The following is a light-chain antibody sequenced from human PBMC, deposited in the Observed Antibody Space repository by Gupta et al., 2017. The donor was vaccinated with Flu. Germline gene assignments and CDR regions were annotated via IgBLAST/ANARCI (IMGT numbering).Light chain of an antibody. CDR2: YGS. V-gene: IGKV3-11*01. J-gene: IGKJ1*01. CDR3: QQHSNWTSRS. Sequence: ATLSLAPGEKATLSCSASQNVDGFLFWYQQKPRQDPSLLIIYGSNRAAGIPARFFGSSSGTEFSLPISSLEPEDFAVYYCQQHSNWTSRSFGQGTKVEIK. CDR1: QNVDGF.